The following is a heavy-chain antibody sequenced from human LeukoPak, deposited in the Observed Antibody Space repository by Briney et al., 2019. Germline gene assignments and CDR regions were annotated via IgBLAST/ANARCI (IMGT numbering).Heavy chain of an antibody. V-gene: IGHV4-4*07. Sequence: TASETLCLTCTVSGGSISSYYWSWIRQPAGKGLEWIGRIYTSGSTNYNPSLKSRVTMSVDTSKNQFSLKLSSVTAADTAVYYCARTTMVRGTYYMDVWGKGTTVTVSS. CDR2: IYTSGST. J-gene: IGHJ6*03. CDR1: GGSISSYY. D-gene: IGHD3-10*01. CDR3: ARTTMVRGTYYMDV.